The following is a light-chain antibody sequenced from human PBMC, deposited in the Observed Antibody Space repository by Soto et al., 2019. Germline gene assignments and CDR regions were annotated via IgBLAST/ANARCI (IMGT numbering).Light chain of an antibody. CDR2: SDN. CDR3: AACDNSLNAVV. Sequence: QSVLAQPPSASGTPGQRVTISCSGGSSNIGSNAVNWYQHLPGTAPKLLSYSDNQRPSGVPDRFSDSRSGTSASLAISGLQSEDEAAYYCAACDNSLNAVVFGGGTKVTVL. CDR1: SSNIGSNA. J-gene: IGLJ2*01. V-gene: IGLV1-44*01.